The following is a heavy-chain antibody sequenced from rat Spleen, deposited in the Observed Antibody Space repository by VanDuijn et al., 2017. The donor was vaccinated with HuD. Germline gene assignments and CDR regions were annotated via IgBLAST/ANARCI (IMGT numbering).Heavy chain of an antibody. CDR1: GFTFSDYY. CDR2: ISYDGSST. Sequence: EVQLVESDGGLVQPGRSLKLSCAASGFTFSDYYMAWVRQAPTKGLEWVATISYDGSSTYYRASVKGRFTVSRDNAKSTLYLQMDSLRSEDTATYYCATPLFDYWGQGVMVTVSS. CDR3: ATPLFDY. J-gene: IGHJ2*01. V-gene: IGHV5-29*01.